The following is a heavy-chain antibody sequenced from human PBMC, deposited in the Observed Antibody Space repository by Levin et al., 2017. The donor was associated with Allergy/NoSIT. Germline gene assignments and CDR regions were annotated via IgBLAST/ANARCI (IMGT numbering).Heavy chain of an antibody. J-gene: IGHJ4*02. CDR1: GFTFSNAW. Sequence: GESLKISCAASGFTFSNAWMSWVRQAPGKGLEWVGRVKSKTDGGITDYAAPVKGRFTISRDDSKNTLYLQMNSLKTEDTAVYYCTTERRYDILTGYLPPHFDYWGQGTLVTVSS. D-gene: IGHD3-9*01. CDR3: TTERRYDILTGYLPPHFDY. CDR2: VKSKTDGGIT. V-gene: IGHV3-15*01.